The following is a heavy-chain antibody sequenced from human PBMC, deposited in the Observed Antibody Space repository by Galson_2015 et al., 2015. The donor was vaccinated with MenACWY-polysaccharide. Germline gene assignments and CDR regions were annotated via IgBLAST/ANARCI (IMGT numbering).Heavy chain of an antibody. J-gene: IGHJ4*02. CDR2: IWFDGSNT. CDR1: GFTFSTYG. V-gene: IGHV3-33*01. D-gene: IGHD4-23*01. CDR3: ARGTPAYEYGGTKRVED. Sequence: SLRLSCAASGFTFSTYGMHWVRQAQQAPGKGLEWVAIIWFDGSNTYYSDSVKGRFTISRDNSKNTLYLQMNGLRAEDTAVYYCARGTPAYEYGGTKRVEDWGQGTLVTVSS.